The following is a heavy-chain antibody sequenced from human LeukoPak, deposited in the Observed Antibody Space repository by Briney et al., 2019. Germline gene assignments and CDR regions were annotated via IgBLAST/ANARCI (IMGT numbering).Heavy chain of an antibody. CDR2: ISSSSSYT. Sequence: PGGSLRLSCAASGFTFSDYYMSWIRQAPGKGLEWISYISSSSSYTNYADSVKGRFTASRDNAKNSLYLQMNSVRAEDTAVYYCASVSSGYYFDYWGQGTLVTVSS. CDR3: ASVSSGYYFDY. V-gene: IGHV3-11*03. D-gene: IGHD3-22*01. J-gene: IGHJ4*02. CDR1: GFTFSDYY.